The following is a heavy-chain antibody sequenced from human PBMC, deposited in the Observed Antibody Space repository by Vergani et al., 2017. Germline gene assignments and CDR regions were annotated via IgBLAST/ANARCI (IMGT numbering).Heavy chain of an antibody. J-gene: IGHJ5*02. V-gene: IGHV3-30*03. CDR1: GFTFSSYG. D-gene: IGHD3-10*01. CDR3: AXGNYYGSGTYVDP. Sequence: QVHLVESGGGVVQPGRSLRLSCAASGFTFSSYGMHWVRQAPGKGLEWVAVISYDGSNRYYADSVKGRFTISRDNSKNTLYLQMNSLRAEDTAVYYCAXGNYYGSGTYVDPWGQGTLVTVSS. CDR2: ISYDGSNR.